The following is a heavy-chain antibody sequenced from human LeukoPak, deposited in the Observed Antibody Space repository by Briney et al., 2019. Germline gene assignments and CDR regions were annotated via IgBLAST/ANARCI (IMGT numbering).Heavy chain of an antibody. D-gene: IGHD3-3*01. Sequence: GGSLRLSCAASGFTFSSYAMHWVRQAPGKGLEWVAVISYDGSNKYYADSVKGRFTISRDNSKNTLYLQMNSLRAEDTAVYYCARNPAIDYDFWSGYYYHYYYGMDVWGQGTTVTVSS. CDR1: GFTFSSYA. CDR2: ISYDGSNK. V-gene: IGHV3-30-3*01. J-gene: IGHJ6*02. CDR3: ARNPAIDYDFWSGYYYHYYYGMDV.